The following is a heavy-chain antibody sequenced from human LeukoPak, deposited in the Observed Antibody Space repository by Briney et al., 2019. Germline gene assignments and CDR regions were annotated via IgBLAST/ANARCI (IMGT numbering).Heavy chain of an antibody. CDR3: ASTLRRDGYNFVD. CDR1: GDSINSYY. D-gene: IGHD5-12*01. V-gene: IGHV4-59*01. Sequence: SETLSLTCTVSGDSINSYYWTWIRQPPGKGLEWIGYIYYSGSTNYNPSLKSRVTISVDTSKNRFSLKLSSVTAADSAMYYCASTLRRDGYNFVDWGQGTLVTVSS. CDR2: IYYSGST. J-gene: IGHJ4*02.